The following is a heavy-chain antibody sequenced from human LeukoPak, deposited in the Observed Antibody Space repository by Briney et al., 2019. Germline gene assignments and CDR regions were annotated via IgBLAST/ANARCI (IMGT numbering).Heavy chain of an antibody. Sequence: GSSVKVSCKASGGTFSSYAISWVRQAPGQGLEWMGGIIPIFSTANYAQKFHGRVTIAADESTRTAYMELSSLRSEDTAVYYCARAQWYLIAAAGPTPHAFDIWGQGTMVTVSS. CDR1: GGTFSSYA. CDR2: IIPIFSTA. D-gene: IGHD6-13*01. J-gene: IGHJ3*02. CDR3: ARAQWYLIAAAGPTPHAFDI. V-gene: IGHV1-69*01.